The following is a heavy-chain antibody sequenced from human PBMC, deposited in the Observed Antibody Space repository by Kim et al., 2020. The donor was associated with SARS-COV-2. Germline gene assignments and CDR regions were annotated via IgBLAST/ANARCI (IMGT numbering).Heavy chain of an antibody. J-gene: IGHJ6*02. CDR3: AKEGRGDYVFYYYGMDV. CDR1: GFTFRTYA. V-gene: IGHV3-23*01. CDR2: VSGGGDST. D-gene: IGHD4-17*01. Sequence: GGSLRLSCVGSGFTFRTYAMTWVRQAPGKGLEWVSGVSGGGDSTHYADSVKGRFTISRDNSKNTLYLQINSLRAEDTAVYYCAKEGRGDYVFYYYGMDVWGQGTTVTVS.